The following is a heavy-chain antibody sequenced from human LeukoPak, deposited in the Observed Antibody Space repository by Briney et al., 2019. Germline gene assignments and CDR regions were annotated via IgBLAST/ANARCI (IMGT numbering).Heavy chain of an antibody. J-gene: IGHJ4*02. CDR1: GFTFSSYG. V-gene: IGHV3-30*03. Sequence: GRSLRLSCAASGFTFSSYGMHWVRQAPGKGLEWVAVISYGGSNKYYADSVKGRFTISRDNSKNTLYLQMNSLRAEDTAVYYCATRGYSSSWHFDYWGQGTLVTVSS. D-gene: IGHD6-13*01. CDR2: ISYGGSNK. CDR3: ATRGYSSSWHFDY.